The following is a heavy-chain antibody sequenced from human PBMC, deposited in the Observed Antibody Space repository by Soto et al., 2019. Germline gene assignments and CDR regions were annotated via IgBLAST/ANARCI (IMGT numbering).Heavy chain of an antibody. CDR1: GFTLSSNY. CDR2: IYSGGST. V-gene: IGHV3-53*01. J-gene: IGHJ4*02. Sequence: GGSLRLSCAASGFTLSSNYMSWVRQAPGKGLEWVSVIYSGGSTDYADSVKGRFTISRDNSKNTVYLQMNSLRVEDTAVYYCARARDGYNFLYEPTWGQGTLVTVSS. D-gene: IGHD5-12*01. CDR3: ARARDGYNFLYEPT.